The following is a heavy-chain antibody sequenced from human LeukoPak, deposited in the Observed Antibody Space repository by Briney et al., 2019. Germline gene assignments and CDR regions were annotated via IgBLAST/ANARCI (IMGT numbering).Heavy chain of an antibody. Sequence: PSETLSLTCTVSGGSISSYYWSWIRQPAGKGLEWIGRIYTSGSTNYNPSLKSRVTMSVDTSKNQFSLKLSSVTAADTAVYYCARGSWGVVVIDDWCDPWGQGTLVTVSS. D-gene: IGHD2-21*01. CDR2: IYTSGST. J-gene: IGHJ5*02. V-gene: IGHV4-4*07. CDR1: GGSISSYY. CDR3: ARGSWGVVVIDDWCDP.